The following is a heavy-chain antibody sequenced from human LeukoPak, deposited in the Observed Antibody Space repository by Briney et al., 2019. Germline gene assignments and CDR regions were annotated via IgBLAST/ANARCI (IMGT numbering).Heavy chain of an antibody. CDR1: GGSFSGYY. D-gene: IGHD3-22*01. V-gene: IGHV4-34*01. J-gene: IGHJ4*02. Sequence: SETLSLTCAVYGGSFSGYYWSWIRQPPGKGLEWIGEINHSGSTNYNPSLKSRVTISVDTSKNHFSLKLSSVTAADTAVYYCARLDDSSGYIDWGQGTLVTISS. CDR2: INHSGST. CDR3: ARLDDSSGYID.